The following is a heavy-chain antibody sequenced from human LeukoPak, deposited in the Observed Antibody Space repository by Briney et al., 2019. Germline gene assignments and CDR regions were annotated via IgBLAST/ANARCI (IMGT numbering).Heavy chain of an antibody. CDR1: GGSISSGSYY. J-gene: IGHJ4*02. CDR3: ARAPYYDFWSGYHFDY. Sequence: SQTLSLTCTVSGGSISSGSYYWSWIRQPAGKGLEWIGRIYTSGSTNYNPSLKSRVTISVDTSKNQFSLKLSSVTAADTAVYYCARAPYYDFWSGYHFDYWGQGILVTVSS. V-gene: IGHV4-61*02. CDR2: IYTSGST. D-gene: IGHD3-3*01.